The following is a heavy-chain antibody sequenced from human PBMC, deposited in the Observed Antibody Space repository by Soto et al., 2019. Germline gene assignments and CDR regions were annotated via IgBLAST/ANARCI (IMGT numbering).Heavy chain of an antibody. CDR1: VGTFSSYA. CDR2: IIPIFGTA. Sequence: SSVKVSCNASVGTFSSYAISWVRQAPGQGLEWMGGIIPIFGTANYAQKFQGRVTITADKSTSTAYMELSSLRSEDTAVYYCARAPGLGLGYCSSTSCQPFDYWGQGTLVTVSS. J-gene: IGHJ4*02. D-gene: IGHD2-2*01. V-gene: IGHV1-69*06. CDR3: ARAPGLGLGYCSSTSCQPFDY.